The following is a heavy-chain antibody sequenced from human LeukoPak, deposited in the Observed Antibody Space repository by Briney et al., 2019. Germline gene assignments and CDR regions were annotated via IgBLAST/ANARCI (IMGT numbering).Heavy chain of an antibody. D-gene: IGHD3-22*01. Sequence: PSETLSLTCTVSGGSVSSYYWSCIRQPPGKGLEWIGYIYDIWSTKYNPSLKSRVTMSVDTSKNQFSLKLSSVTAADTAVYHCARTYYYDSSGYLNHWFDPWGQGTLVTVSS. CDR1: GGSVSSYY. CDR2: IYDIWST. V-gene: IGHV4-59*08. J-gene: IGHJ5*02. CDR3: ARTYYYDSSGYLNHWFDP.